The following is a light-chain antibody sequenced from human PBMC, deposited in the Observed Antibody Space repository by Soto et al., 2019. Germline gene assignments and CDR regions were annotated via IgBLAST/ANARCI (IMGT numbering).Light chain of an antibody. V-gene: IGKV3D-15*01. CDR1: QSVSSN. J-gene: IGKJ1*01. CDR2: GAS. CDR3: QQYSSSPAT. Sequence: EIVMPQSPATLSVSPGERAPLSCRARQSVSSNLAWYQQTPGQAPRLLIYGASTRATGIPARFSGSGSGTDFTLTISSLQSEDFAVYSCQQYSSSPATFGQGTKVDNK.